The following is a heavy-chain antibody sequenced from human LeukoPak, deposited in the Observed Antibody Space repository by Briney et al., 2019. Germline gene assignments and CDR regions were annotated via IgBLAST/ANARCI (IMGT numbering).Heavy chain of an antibody. CDR3: AKQLGYCSDGSCYFPY. D-gene: IGHD2-15*01. V-gene: IGHV3-23*01. CDR2: ISNNGGYT. Sequence: GGSQRLSRAASGFTFSSSAMSWVRQAPGKGLEWVSAISNNGGYTYYADSVQGRFTISRDNSKSTLCLQMNSLRAEDTAVYYCAKQLGYCSDGSCYFPYWGQGTLVTVSS. CDR1: GFTFSSSA. J-gene: IGHJ4*02.